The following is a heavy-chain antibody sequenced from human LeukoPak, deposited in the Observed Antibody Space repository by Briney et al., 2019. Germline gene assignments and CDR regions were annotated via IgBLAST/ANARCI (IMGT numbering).Heavy chain of an antibody. D-gene: IGHD2-15*01. CDR1: GGSISSTSYY. J-gene: IGHJ5*02. CDR2: IYYSGST. CDR3: ARDRRTHEINWFDP. Sequence: KPSETLSLTCTVSGGSISSTSYYWGWIRQPPGKGLEWIGYIYYSGSTYYNPSLKSRVTISVDTSKNQFSLKLSSVTAADTAVYYCARDRRTHEINWFDPWGQGTLVTVSS. V-gene: IGHV4-31*03.